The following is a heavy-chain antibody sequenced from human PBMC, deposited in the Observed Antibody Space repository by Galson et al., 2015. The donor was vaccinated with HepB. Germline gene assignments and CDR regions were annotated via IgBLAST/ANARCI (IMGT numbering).Heavy chain of an antibody. Sequence: SVKVSCKASGGTFSSYAISWVRQAPGQGLEWMGGIIPIFGIANYAQKFQGRVTITADESTSTAYMELSSLRSEDTAVYYCARCHGYSSLTPFDNWFDPWGQGTLVTVSS. D-gene: IGHD6-13*01. V-gene: IGHV1-69*13. CDR2: IIPIFGIA. CDR1: GGTFSSYA. CDR3: ARCHGYSSLTPFDNWFDP. J-gene: IGHJ5*02.